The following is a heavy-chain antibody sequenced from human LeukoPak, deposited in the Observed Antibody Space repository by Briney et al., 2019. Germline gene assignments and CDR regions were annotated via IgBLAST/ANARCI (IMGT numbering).Heavy chain of an antibody. J-gene: IGHJ4*02. CDR3: ARHVGIHLWSLYFDY. CDR1: GGSISSYY. V-gene: IGHV4-59*08. D-gene: IGHD5-18*01. CDR2: LYYSGSA. Sequence: SETLSLTCNVSGGSISSYYWSWIRQPPGKGLEWIGYLYYSGSAKYNPSVKSRVTMSVDTSKSQFSLKLSSVTAADTAVYYCARHVGIHLWSLYFDYWGQGSLVTVSS.